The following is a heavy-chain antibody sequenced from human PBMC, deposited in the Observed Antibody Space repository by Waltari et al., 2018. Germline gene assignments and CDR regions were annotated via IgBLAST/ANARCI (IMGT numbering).Heavy chain of an antibody. J-gene: IGHJ6*03. CDR2: INPSGGST. CDR1: GYTFTSYY. Sequence: QVQLVQSGAEVKKPGASVKVSCKASGYTFTSYYMHWVRQAPGQGLEWMGKINPSGGSTSYAQKFQGRGHMTRDRATSTVYMELSSLRSEETAVYYCARDRRGEVGATYYYMDVWGKGTTVTVSS. CDR3: ARDRRGEVGATYYYMDV. D-gene: IGHD1-26*01. V-gene: IGHV1-46*01.